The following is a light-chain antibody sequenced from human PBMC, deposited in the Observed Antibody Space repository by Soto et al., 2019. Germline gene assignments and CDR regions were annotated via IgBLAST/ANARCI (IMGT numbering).Light chain of an antibody. J-gene: IGKJ4*01. CDR2: ATS. V-gene: IGKV3-20*01. CDR1: QSISSTS. Sequence: EIVLTQSPGTLSLSPGERATLSCRASQSISSTSLVWYQQKRGQAPRLLIYATSSRATGVPDRFSGSGSGTAFTLNINSLEPEDFAVYFCQQYGPSLTFGGGTKVEIK. CDR3: QQYGPSLT.